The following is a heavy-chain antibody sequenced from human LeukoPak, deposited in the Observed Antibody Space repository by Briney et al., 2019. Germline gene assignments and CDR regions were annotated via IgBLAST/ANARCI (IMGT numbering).Heavy chain of an antibody. CDR2: ISGGSDYI. V-gene: IGHV3-21*01. CDR1: GFTFSPYS. CDR3: VRVGMNIHAMDV. Sequence: PGGSLRLSCAASGFTFSPYSMNWVRQAPGKGLEWVSSISGGSDYIYYADSVKGRFTFSRDNAKNSLFLQMHSLRVEDTAVYYCVRVGMNIHAMDVWGQGTTVTVSS. D-gene: IGHD2/OR15-2a*01. J-gene: IGHJ6*02.